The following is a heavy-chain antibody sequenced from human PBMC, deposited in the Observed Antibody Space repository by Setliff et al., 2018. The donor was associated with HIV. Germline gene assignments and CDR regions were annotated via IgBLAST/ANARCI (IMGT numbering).Heavy chain of an antibody. D-gene: IGHD3-10*01. CDR1: GGSISSGDYY. V-gene: IGHV4-61*10. CDR2: VFHSGSA. J-gene: IGHJ5*02. Sequence: KPSETLSLTCTVSGGSISSGDYYWTWIRQPAGKGLQWIGEVFHSGSANSNVSLRSRVMISVDTSKNQFSLKLSAVTAADTAVYYCARDHVFGSRTGFDPWGPGILVTVSS. CDR3: ARDHVFGSRTGFDP.